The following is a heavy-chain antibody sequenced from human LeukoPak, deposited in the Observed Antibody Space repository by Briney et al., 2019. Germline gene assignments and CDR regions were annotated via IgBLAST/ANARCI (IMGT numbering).Heavy chain of an antibody. CDR2: IYHSGST. Sequence: SETLSLTCAVSGGSISSGGYSWSWIRQPPGKGLEWIGYIYHSGSTYYNPSLKSRVTISVDRSKNQFSLKLSSVTAADTAVYYCARGQSYSGYSYGRHRGGFDYWGQGTLVTVSS. CDR1: GGSISSGGYS. J-gene: IGHJ4*02. D-gene: IGHD5-18*01. V-gene: IGHV4-30-2*01. CDR3: ARGQSYSGYSYGRHRGGFDY.